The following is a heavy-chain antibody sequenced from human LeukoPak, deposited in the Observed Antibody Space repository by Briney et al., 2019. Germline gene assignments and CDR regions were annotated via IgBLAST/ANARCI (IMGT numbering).Heavy chain of an antibody. V-gene: IGHV1-2*02. CDR3: ARVGRYSGYDLDY. J-gene: IGHJ4*02. CDR2: INPNSGGT. Sequence: ASVKVSCKASGYTFTGYYMHWVRQAPGQGLQWMGWINPNSGGTNYAQKFQGRVTMTRDTSISTAYMELSRLRSDDTAVYYCARVGRYSGYDLDYWGQGTLVTVSS. CDR1: GYTFTGYY. D-gene: IGHD5-12*01.